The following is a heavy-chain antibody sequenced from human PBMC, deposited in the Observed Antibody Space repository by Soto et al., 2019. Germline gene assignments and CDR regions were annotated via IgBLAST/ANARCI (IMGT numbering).Heavy chain of an antibody. CDR1: CGSISSGGYY. J-gene: IGHJ2*01. Sequence: QGQLQESGPGLVKPSQTLSLTCTVSCGSISSGGYYWSWIRQHQGKGLEWIGYIYYSGSTDYKPSLKSRVTISVDKSKHQFYLKLSSVTAADTAVYDCARGLRGYFDLWVRGTLVTVSS. CDR2: IYYSGST. V-gene: IGHV4-31*03. D-gene: IGHD3-16*01. CDR3: ARGLRGYFDL.